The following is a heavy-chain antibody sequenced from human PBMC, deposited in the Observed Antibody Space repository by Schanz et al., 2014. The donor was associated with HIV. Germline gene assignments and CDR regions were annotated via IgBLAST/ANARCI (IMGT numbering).Heavy chain of an antibody. J-gene: IGHJ4*02. V-gene: IGHV3-23*04. D-gene: IGHD3-22*01. CDR2: ISESGGRT. CDR1: GFTFSSYA. Sequence: DVQLVESGGSLVQPGGSLRLSCAASGFTFSSYAMTWVRQAPGKGLEWVSSISESGGRTYYADSVNGRFTISRDNSKNTLYLQMTTLRTEDTAVYYCAKPEYDSRGNSQSHFDYWGQGTQVTVSP. CDR3: AKPEYDSRGNSQSHFDY.